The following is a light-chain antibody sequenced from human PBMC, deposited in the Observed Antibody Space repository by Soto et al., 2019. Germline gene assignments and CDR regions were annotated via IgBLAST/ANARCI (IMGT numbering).Light chain of an antibody. CDR3: SSYAGSNNYV. CDR1: SSDVGGYNY. CDR2: EVS. V-gene: IGLV2-8*01. Sequence: QSVLTQPPSASRSPGQSVTLSFPGTSSDVGGYNYVSWYQQHPSKAPKLMIYEVSKRPSGVPDRFSGSKSGNTASLTVSGLQAEDEADYYCSSYAGSNNYVFGTGTKVTVL. J-gene: IGLJ1*01.